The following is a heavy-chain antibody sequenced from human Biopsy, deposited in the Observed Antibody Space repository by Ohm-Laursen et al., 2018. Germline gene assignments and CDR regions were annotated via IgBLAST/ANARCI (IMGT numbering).Heavy chain of an antibody. CDR2: IYSSGST. CDR1: GGSLSSYY. CDR3: ARWTPEYDSSRYYLDAFDI. D-gene: IGHD3-22*01. V-gene: IGHV4-4*07. Sequence: TLSLTCTVSGGSLSSYYWSWIRQPAGEGLEWIGRIYSSGSTNYNPSPKSRVTLSMDTSKRQFSLKLSFVTAADTAVYYCARWTPEYDSSRYYLDAFDIWGQGTKVTVSS. J-gene: IGHJ3*02.